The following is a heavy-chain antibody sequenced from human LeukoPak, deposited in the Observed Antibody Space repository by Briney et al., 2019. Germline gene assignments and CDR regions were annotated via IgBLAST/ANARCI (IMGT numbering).Heavy chain of an antibody. J-gene: IGHJ3*02. D-gene: IGHD6-13*01. CDR3: ARRGYGSSWYRGAFDI. CDR2: IYYSGST. V-gene: IGHV4-59*08. Sequence: SETLSLTCTVSGGSISSYYWSWIRQPPGKGLEWIGYIYYSGSTNYNPSLKSRVTISVDTSKNQFSLKLSSVTAADTAVYYCARRGYGSSWYRGAFDIWGQGTMVTVSS. CDR1: GGSISSYY.